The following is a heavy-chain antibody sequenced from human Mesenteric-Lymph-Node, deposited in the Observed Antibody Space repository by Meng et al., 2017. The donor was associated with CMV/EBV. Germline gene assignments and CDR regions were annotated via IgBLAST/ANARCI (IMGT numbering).Heavy chain of an antibody. Sequence: GESLKISCAASGFTFSSYWMHWVRQAPGKGLVWVSRINSDGSSTSYADSVKGRFAVSRDNSKSTLYLQLNSLRPDDTAVYYCTKGGSGYFVDFWGQGTLVTVSS. CDR2: INSDGSST. V-gene: IGHV3-74*01. CDR3: TKGGSGYFVDF. J-gene: IGHJ4*02. CDR1: GFTFSSYW. D-gene: IGHD3-3*01.